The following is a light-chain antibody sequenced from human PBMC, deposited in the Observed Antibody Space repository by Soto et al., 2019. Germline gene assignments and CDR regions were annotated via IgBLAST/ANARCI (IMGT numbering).Light chain of an antibody. CDR3: QHRSNWPA. CDR2: DAS. J-gene: IGKJ4*01. CDR1: QSVSRN. V-gene: IGKV3-11*01. Sequence: VLTQXPATXSLXXEERATXSXRTSQSVSRNLVWYQQKPGQAPRLLIYDASQRATGIAARFSGSGSGTDFTLTISSLEPEDFALYYCQHRSNWPAFGGGTKVDI.